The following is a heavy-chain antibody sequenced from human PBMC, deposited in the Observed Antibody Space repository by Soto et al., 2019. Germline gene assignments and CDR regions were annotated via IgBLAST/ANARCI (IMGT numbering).Heavy chain of an antibody. D-gene: IGHD3-3*01. CDR2: ISGSGGST. V-gene: IGHV3-23*01. Sequence: PGGSLRLSCAASGFTFSSYAMSWVRQAPGKGLEWVSAISGSGGSTYYADSVKGRFTISRDNSKNTLYLQMNSLRAEDTAVYYCAKVSYDFWSGYYPRDYFAYWGQGTLVTVSS. CDR3: AKVSYDFWSGYYPRDYFAY. CDR1: GFTFSSYA. J-gene: IGHJ4*02.